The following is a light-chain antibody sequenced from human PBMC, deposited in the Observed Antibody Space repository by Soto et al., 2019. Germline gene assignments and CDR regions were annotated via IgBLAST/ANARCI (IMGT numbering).Light chain of an antibody. V-gene: IGKV3-20*01. J-gene: IGKJ1*01. CDR1: QTVPNNY. CDR3: QRYDASPT. CDR2: GAS. Sequence: EIVLTQSPGTLSLSVGERATLSCRSSQTVPNNYLVWYQQKPGQTPTVLIYGASNRAAGIPDRFSGSGSGTDFTVTISRLDPDGFAVYYCQRYDASPTFGQGTRVE.